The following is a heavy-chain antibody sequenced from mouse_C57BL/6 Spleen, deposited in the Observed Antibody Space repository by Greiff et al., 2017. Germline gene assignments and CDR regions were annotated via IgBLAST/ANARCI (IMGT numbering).Heavy chain of an antibody. CDR1: GYTFTSYW. CDR2: LDPSDSYT. Sequence: QVQLQQPGAELVMPGASVKLSCKASGYTFTSYWMHWVKQRPGQGLEWIGELDPSDSYTNYNQKFKGKSTLTVDKSSSTAYMQLSSLTSEDSAVYYCARFYYGSSLRAMDYWGQGTSVTVSS. V-gene: IGHV1-69*01. CDR3: ARFYYGSSLRAMDY. D-gene: IGHD1-1*01. J-gene: IGHJ4*01.